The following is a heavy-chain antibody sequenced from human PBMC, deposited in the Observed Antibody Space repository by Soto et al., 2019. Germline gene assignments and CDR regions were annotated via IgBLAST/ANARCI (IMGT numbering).Heavy chain of an antibody. D-gene: IGHD6-13*01. Sequence: GGSLRLSCAASGFTFSSYGMHWVRQAPGKGLEWVAVISYDGSNKYYADSVKGRFTISRDNSKNTLYLQMNSLRAEDTAVYYCAKTRGYSSSWYLVGDNYYYYGMDFWGQGTSVTVSS. CDR1: GFTFSSYG. J-gene: IGHJ6*02. CDR3: AKTRGYSSSWYLVGDNYYYYGMDF. CDR2: ISYDGSNK. V-gene: IGHV3-30*18.